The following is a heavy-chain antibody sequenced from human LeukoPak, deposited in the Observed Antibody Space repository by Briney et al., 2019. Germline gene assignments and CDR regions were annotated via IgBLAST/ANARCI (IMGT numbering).Heavy chain of an antibody. Sequence: TSETLSLTCTVSGGSISSSPYYWGWIRQPPGKGLEWIGSIYYSGTTYHNPSLKSRVTISVDTSKNQFSLKLSSVTAADTAVYYCARVKGDYDFWSGTHNWFDPWGQGTLVTVSS. D-gene: IGHD3-3*01. V-gene: IGHV4-39*07. J-gene: IGHJ5*02. CDR2: IYYSGTT. CDR1: GGSISSSPYY. CDR3: ARVKGDYDFWSGTHNWFDP.